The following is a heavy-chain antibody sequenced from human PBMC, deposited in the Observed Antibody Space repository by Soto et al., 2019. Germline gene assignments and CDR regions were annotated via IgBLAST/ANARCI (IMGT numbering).Heavy chain of an antibody. D-gene: IGHD3-3*01. CDR3: AREKGQEPIFGVAPAGVFDP. Sequence: GASVKVSCKASGYTFTSYYMHWVRQAPGQGLEWMGIINPSGGSTSHAQKFQGRVTITADKSTSTAYMELSSLRSEDTAVYYCAREKGQEPIFGVAPAGVFDPWGQGTLVTVSS. CDR2: INPSGGST. V-gene: IGHV1-46*01. J-gene: IGHJ5*02. CDR1: GYTFTSYY.